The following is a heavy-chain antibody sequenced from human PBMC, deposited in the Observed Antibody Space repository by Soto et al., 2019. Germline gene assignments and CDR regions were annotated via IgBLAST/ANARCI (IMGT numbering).Heavy chain of an antibody. J-gene: IGHJ6*02. Sequence: PGGSLRLSCAASGFTFSSYAMHWVRQAPGKGLEWVAVISYDGSNKYYADSVKGRFTISRDNSKNTLYLQMNSLRAEDTAVYYCARDLTVDTAMVLGGLYYYGMDVWGQGTTVTVSS. D-gene: IGHD5-18*01. CDR3: ARDLTVDTAMVLGGLYYYGMDV. CDR1: GFTFSSYA. V-gene: IGHV3-30-3*01. CDR2: ISYDGSNK.